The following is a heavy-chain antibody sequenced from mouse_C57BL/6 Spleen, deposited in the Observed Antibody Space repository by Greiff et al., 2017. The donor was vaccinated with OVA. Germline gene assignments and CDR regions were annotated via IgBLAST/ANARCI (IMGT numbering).Heavy chain of an antibody. CDR1: GYTFTSYW. J-gene: IGHJ2*01. CDR3: ARGYYYGSSSDYFDY. CDR2: IDPSDSET. D-gene: IGHD1-1*01. V-gene: IGHV1-52*01. Sequence: VQLQQPGAELVRPGSSVKLSCKASGYTFTSYWMHWVKQRPIQGLEWIGNIDPSDSETHYNQKFKDKATLTVDKSSSTAYMQLSSLTSEDSAVYYCARGYYYGSSSDYFDYWGQGTTLTVSS.